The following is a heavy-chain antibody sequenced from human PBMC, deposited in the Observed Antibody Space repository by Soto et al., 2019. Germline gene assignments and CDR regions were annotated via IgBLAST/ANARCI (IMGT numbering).Heavy chain of an antibody. CDR1: GFTFVSYD. D-gene: IGHD6-19*01. Sequence: GGSLRLSCAASGFTFVSYDMRWVRQATGKGLESVSAIGTAGDPYYPGSLKGRVTLFVDTYKNTFSLNLNSVTATDTAVYYCALPPPIEVAGPDFWGQGILVTVSS. V-gene: IGHV3-13*05. CDR3: ALPPPIEVAGPDF. J-gene: IGHJ4*02. CDR2: IGTAGDP.